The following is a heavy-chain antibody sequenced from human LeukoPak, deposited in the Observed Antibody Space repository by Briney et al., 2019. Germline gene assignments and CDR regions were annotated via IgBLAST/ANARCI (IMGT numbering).Heavy chain of an antibody. Sequence: PSETLSLTCSVSGGSISSNTYYWGWIRQPPGKGLEWIGSMYYSGSGTTYYNPSLKSRVIISVDTSKNQFSLKLSSVTAADTAVYYCARRKLFIAAAGISYFDYWGQGTLVTVSS. CDR2: MYYSGSGTT. J-gene: IGHJ4*02. CDR1: GGSISSNTYY. CDR3: ARRKLFIAAAGISYFDY. D-gene: IGHD6-13*01. V-gene: IGHV4-39*07.